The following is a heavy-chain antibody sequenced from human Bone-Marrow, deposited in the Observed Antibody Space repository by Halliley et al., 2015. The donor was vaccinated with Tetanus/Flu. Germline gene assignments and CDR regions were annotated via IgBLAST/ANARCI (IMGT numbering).Heavy chain of an antibody. V-gene: IGHV1-18*01. J-gene: IGHJ4*02. CDR3: ARGRRGGSSSSLTDY. Sequence: GWISAENGNTNYAQKLHGRVTMTTDTPTSTAYMELRGLRSDDTAVYYCARGRRGGSSSSLTDYWGQGTLVPVSS. CDR2: ISAENGNT. D-gene: IGHD6-6*01.